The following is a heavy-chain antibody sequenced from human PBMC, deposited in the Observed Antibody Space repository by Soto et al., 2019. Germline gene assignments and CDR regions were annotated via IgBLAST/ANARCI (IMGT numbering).Heavy chain of an antibody. CDR2: ISSSSSYI. CDR3: ARSRNNWFDP. J-gene: IGHJ5*02. Sequence: EVQLVESGGGLVKPGGSLRLSCAASGFTFSSYSMNWVRQAPGKGLEWVAAISSSSSYIYYADSVKGRFTISRDNAKKSLYLQMNSLRAEDTAVYYCARSRNNWFDPWGQGTLVTVSS. V-gene: IGHV3-21*01. CDR1: GFTFSSYS.